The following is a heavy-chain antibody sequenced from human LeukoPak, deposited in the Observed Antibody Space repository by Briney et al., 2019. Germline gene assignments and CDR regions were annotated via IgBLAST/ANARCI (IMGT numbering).Heavy chain of an antibody. CDR2: ISYDGSNK. V-gene: IGHV3-30-3*01. D-gene: IGHD3-10*01. J-gene: IGHJ4*02. CDR3: ARGMGYYNSGSEADY. Sequence: GGSLRLSCAASGFTFSSYAMHWVRQAPGKGLEWVAVISYDGSNKYYADSVKGRFTISRDNSKNTLYLQMNSLRAEDTAVYYCARGMGYYNSGSEADYWGQGTLVTVSS. CDR1: GFTFSSYA.